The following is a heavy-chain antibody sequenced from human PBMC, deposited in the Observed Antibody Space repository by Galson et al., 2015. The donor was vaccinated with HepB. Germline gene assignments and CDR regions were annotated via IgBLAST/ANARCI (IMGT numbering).Heavy chain of an antibody. D-gene: IGHD2-15*01. Sequence: SVKVSCKASGGTFSSYAISWVRQAPGQGLEWMGGIIPIFGTANYAQKFQGRVTITADESTSTAYMELSSLRSEDTAAYYCARGALGYCSSGSCYQLDYWGQGTLVTVSS. CDR2: IIPIFGTA. J-gene: IGHJ4*02. CDR1: GGTFSSYA. CDR3: ARGALGYCSSGSCYQLDY. V-gene: IGHV1-69*13.